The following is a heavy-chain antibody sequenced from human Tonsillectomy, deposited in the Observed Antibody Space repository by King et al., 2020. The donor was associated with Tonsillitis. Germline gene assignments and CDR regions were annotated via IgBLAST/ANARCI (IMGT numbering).Heavy chain of an antibody. D-gene: IGHD3-10*01. J-gene: IGHJ4*02. CDR2: ISAGGDTP. Sequence: VQLVESGGGLVKPGGSLRLSCAASGFTFSDYYMSWIRQAPGKGLEWVSYISAGGDTPYYADSVKGRITISRDNAKNSLHLLMNSLRAEDTAVYYCARRRREGSGESVDYGGQGTLVTVSS. CDR3: ARRRREGSGESVDY. V-gene: IGHV3-11*01. CDR1: GFTFSDYY.